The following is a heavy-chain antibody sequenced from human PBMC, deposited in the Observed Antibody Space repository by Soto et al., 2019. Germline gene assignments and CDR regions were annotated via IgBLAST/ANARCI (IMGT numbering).Heavy chain of an antibody. D-gene: IGHD6-19*01. CDR3: AIPTGLTVTGPDY. CDR2: ISGGGGST. Sequence: PGGSLRLSCAAAGFTFSSYAMSWVRQAPGKGLDWVSAISGGGGSTYYADSVKGRFTISRDNSKNTLYPQMNSLRAEDTAVYYCAIPTGLTVTGPDYWGQGTLVTVSS. CDR1: GFTFSSYA. J-gene: IGHJ4*02. V-gene: IGHV3-23*01.